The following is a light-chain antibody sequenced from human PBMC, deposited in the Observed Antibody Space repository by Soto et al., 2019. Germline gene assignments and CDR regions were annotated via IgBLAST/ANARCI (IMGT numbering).Light chain of an antibody. CDR2: NTD. CDR1: SGSVSTSYY. Sequence: QTVVTQEPSFSVSPGGTVTLTCGLSSGSVSTSYYPSWYQQTPGQAPRTLIYNTDIRSSGVPDRFSGSILGNKAALTITGAQADDECDYYCVMCVGSGIVVFGGGTQLTVL. CDR3: VMCVGSGIVV. J-gene: IGLJ2*01. V-gene: IGLV8-61*01.